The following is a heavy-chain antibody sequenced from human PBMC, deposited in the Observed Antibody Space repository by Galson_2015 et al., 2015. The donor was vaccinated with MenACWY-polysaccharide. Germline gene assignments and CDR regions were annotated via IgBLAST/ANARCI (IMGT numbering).Heavy chain of an antibody. D-gene: IGHD6-6*01. Sequence: GLMWVSRINRDGSNTDYADSVKGRFTISRDNAKNTLFLQMNSLRAEDTAVYYCARGITSSNWGQGTLVTVSS. CDR2: INRDGSNT. J-gene: IGHJ4*02. V-gene: IGHV3-74*01. CDR3: ARGITSSN.